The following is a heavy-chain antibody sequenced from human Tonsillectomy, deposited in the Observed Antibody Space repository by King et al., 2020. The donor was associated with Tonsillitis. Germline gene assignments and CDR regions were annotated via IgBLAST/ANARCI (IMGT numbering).Heavy chain of an antibody. J-gene: IGHJ3*02. CDR1: GFTFDEYA. CDR3: AKAVLAAAHLRVGAFDI. CDR2: ISWNSGSI. D-gene: IGHD6-13*01. V-gene: IGHV3-9*01. Sequence: QLVQSGGGLVQPGRSLRLSCAASGFTFDEYAMHWVRQAPGKGLEWVSSISWNSGSIGYADSVKGRFTISRDNAKTTLYLQMNSLRAENTALYYCAKAVLAAAHLRVGAFDISGHGTMVTVSS.